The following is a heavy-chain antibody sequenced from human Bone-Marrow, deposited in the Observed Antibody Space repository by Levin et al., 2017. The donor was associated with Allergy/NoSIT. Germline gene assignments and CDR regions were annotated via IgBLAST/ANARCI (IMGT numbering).Heavy chain of an antibody. V-gene: IGHV3-30*03. Sequence: HPGGSLRLSCETSGFTFTDYDMQWVRQAPGKGLEWVALIRTDGKNTYYADSVKGRFTISRDNSKSTVYLEVNGLRPEDTAVFYCARKGENYKFDYWGQGTLVTVSS. D-gene: IGHD1-7*01. CDR2: IRTDGKNT. J-gene: IGHJ4*02. CDR1: GFTFTDYD. CDR3: ARKGENYKFDY.